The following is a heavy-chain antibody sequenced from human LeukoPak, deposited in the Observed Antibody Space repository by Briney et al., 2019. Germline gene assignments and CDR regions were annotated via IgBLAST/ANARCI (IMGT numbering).Heavy chain of an antibody. V-gene: IGHV4-38-2*01. J-gene: IGHJ4*02. CDR1: GYSISGGYY. CDR2: IYHSGST. CDR3: ARRSSSGYYPPDY. Sequence: SETLSLTCSVSGYSISGGYYWGWIRQPPGKGLEWIGSIYHSGSTYYNPSLKSRVTISVDTSKNQFSLKLSSVTAADTAVYYCARRSSSGYYPPDYWGQGTLVTVSS. D-gene: IGHD3-22*01.